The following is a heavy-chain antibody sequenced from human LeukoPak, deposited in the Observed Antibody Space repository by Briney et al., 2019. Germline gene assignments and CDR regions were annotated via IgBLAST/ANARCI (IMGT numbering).Heavy chain of an antibody. J-gene: IGHJ6*03. CDR1: GGSFSGYY. V-gene: IGHV4-34*01. D-gene: IGHD6-6*01. CDR3: ARARIAARRVFHMDV. CDR2: INHNGST. Sequence: SETLSLTCAVYGGSFSGYYWSWIRQPPGKGLEWIGEINHNGSTNYNPSLKSRVTISVDTSKNQFSLKLSYVTAADTAVYYCARARIAARRVFHMDVWGKGTTVTVSS.